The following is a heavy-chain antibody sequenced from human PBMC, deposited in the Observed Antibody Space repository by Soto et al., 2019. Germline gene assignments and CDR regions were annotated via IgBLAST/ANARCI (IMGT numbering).Heavy chain of an antibody. V-gene: IGHV3-43*01. CDR3: AKDYYGSGSYSNHYYYYYGMDV. D-gene: IGHD3-10*01. J-gene: IGHJ6*02. CDR1: GFTVDDYT. Sequence: RSLRLSCAASGFTVDDYTMHWVRQAPGEGLEWVSLISWDGGSTYYADSVKGRFTISRDNSKNSLYLQMNSLRTEDTALYYCAKDYYGSGSYSNHYYYYYGMDVWCQG. CDR2: ISWDGGST.